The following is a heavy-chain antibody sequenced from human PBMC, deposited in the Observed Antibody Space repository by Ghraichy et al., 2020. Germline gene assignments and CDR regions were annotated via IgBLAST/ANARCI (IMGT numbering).Heavy chain of an antibody. CDR3: ARDRRGPRGNYYYGMDV. Sequence: GGSLRLSCEASGFTFSSYAMHWVRQSPGKGLEWVAVISDNGHNEYYGDFVKGRFTISRDDSKNTLYMQMNSLRAEDTAIYYCARDRRGPRGNYYYGMDVWGQGTTVTISS. CDR2: ISDNGHNE. CDR1: GFTFSSYA. J-gene: IGHJ6*02. V-gene: IGHV3-30-3*01.